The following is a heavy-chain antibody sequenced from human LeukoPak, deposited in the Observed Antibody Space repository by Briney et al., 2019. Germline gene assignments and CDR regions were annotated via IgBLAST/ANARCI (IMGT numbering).Heavy chain of an antibody. CDR1: GGSISSSSYY. V-gene: IGHV4-39*07. Sequence: SETLSLTCTVSGGSISSSSYYWGWIRQPPGKGLEWIGSIYYSGSTYYNPSLKSRVTISVDTSKNQFSLKLSSVTAADTAVYYCARSYYYDSSGYSDAFDIWGQGTMVTVSS. D-gene: IGHD3-22*01. CDR2: IYYSGST. CDR3: ARSYYYDSSGYSDAFDI. J-gene: IGHJ3*02.